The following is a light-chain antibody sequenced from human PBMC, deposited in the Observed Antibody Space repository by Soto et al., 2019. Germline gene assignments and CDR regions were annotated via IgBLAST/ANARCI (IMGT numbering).Light chain of an antibody. CDR1: QNIRIY. CDR2: TVS. Sequence: DIQMTQSPSSLSASVGDRVTITCRASQNIRIYLNWYQQKPGKAPKPLIYTVSNLQSGVPSRFSAYGSGTDFTLTISSLQPEDFATYYFQQSSSTPPFTFGPGTKVDIK. CDR3: QQSSSTPPFT. J-gene: IGKJ3*01. V-gene: IGKV1-39*01.